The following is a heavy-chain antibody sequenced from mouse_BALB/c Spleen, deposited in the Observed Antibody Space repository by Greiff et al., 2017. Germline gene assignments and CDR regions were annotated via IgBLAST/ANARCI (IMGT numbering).Heavy chain of an antibody. CDR2: ILPGSGST. D-gene: IGHD2-2*01. CDR3: ARRGGYYDAMDY. J-gene: IGHJ4*01. V-gene: IGHV1-9*01. Sequence: VKLMESGAELMKPGASVKISCKATGYTFSSYWIEWVKQRPGHGLEWIGEILPGSGSTNYNEKFKGKATFSADTSSNTAYMQLSSLTSEDSAVYYCARRGGYYDAMDYWGQGTSVTVSS. CDR1: GYTFSSYW.